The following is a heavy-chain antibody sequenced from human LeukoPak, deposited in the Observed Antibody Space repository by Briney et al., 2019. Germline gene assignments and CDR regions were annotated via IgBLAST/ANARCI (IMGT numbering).Heavy chain of an antibody. CDR2: IYYSGST. D-gene: IGHD3-22*01. CDR1: GGSISSYL. J-gene: IGHJ4*02. V-gene: IGHV4-59*01. Sequence: SETLSLTCTVSGGSISSYLWSWIRQPPGKGLEWIAYIYYSGSTNYDPSLKSRVAISVDTSKNQFSLMLSSVTAADTAVYYCATAYDTGGYYRYWGQGTLVTVSS. CDR3: ATAYDTGGYYRY.